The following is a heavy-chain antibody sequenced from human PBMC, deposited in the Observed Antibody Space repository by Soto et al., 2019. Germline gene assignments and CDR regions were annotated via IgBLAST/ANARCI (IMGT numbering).Heavy chain of an antibody. CDR3: ANYYYDSSGYSDWYFDL. D-gene: IGHD3-22*01. CDR1: GFTFSSYA. CDR2: ISGSGGST. V-gene: IGHV3-23*01. Sequence: GGSLRLSCAASGFTFSSYAMSWVRQAQGKGLEWVSAISGSGGSTYYADSVKGRFTISRDNSKNTLYLQMNSLRAEDTAVYYCANYYYDSSGYSDWYFDLWGRGTLVTVSS. J-gene: IGHJ2*01.